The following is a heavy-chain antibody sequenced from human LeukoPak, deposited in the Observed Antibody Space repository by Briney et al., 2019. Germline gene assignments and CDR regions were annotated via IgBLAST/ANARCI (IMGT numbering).Heavy chain of an antibody. J-gene: IGHJ6*02. V-gene: IGHV3-48*04. CDR1: GFTFSSYA. CDR3: ARSIGLTGGGVDV. D-gene: IGHD3-9*01. Sequence: QPGRSLRLSCASSGFTFSSYAIHWVRQAPGKGLEGVSYITNGGSTIHHADSVKGRFTISRDNAKKTLYLQMNSLRAEDTAVYYCARSIGLTGGGVDVWGQGTTVTVSS. CDR2: ITNGGSTI.